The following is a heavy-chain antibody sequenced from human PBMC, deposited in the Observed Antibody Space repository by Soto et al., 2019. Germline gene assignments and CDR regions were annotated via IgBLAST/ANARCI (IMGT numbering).Heavy chain of an antibody. CDR1: GGSISSYY. J-gene: IGHJ4*02. Sequence: SETLSLTCTVSGGSISSYYWSWIRQPPGKGLEWIGYIYYSGNTNYNPSLKSRVTISVDTSKSQFSLRLSSVTAADTAVYFCTRGGIYYYDSSGYYDYWGQGALVTVSS. CDR3: TRGGIYYYDSSGYYDY. D-gene: IGHD3-22*01. CDR2: IYYSGNT. V-gene: IGHV4-59*01.